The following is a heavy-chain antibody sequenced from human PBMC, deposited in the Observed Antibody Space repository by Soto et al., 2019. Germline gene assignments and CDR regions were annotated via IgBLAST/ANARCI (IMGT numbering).Heavy chain of an antibody. CDR1: GGSFSGYY. D-gene: IGHD3-3*01. J-gene: IGHJ6*03. V-gene: IGHV4-34*01. CDR2: INHSGST. Sequence: PSETLSLTCAVYGGSFSGYYWSWIRQPPGKGLEWIGEINHSGSTNYNPSLKSRVTISVDTSKNQFSLKLSSVTAADTAVYYCARVGWSGYYYYYYYMDVWGKGTTVTVSS. CDR3: ARVGWSGYYYYYYYMDV.